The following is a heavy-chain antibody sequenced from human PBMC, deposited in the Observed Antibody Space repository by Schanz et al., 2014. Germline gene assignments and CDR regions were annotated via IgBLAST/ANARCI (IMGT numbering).Heavy chain of an antibody. D-gene: IGHD2-2*01. J-gene: IGHJ4*02. CDR1: GYAFSDYG. CDR3: ARAPTAYCSDTSCLGTPFDY. V-gene: IGHV1-46*03. Sequence: QVQLEQSGAEVKKPGASVKVSCKTSGYAFSDYGITWVRQAPGQGLQWMGIINPSGGGTSYALRFQDRVTVTRDTSRSTVYMELSSLRSEDTAVYYCARAPTAYCSDTSCLGTPFDYWGQGTRVTVSS. CDR2: INPSGGGT.